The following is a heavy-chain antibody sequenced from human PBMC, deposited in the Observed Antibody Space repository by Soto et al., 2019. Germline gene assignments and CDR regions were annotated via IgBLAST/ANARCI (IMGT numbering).Heavy chain of an antibody. CDR3: AKSLLFVDHAYMDV. Sequence: QVQLVQSGAELKKPGSSVKVSCEASGGSFISYSFAWVRQAPGQGLEWLGRIIPIHNKANYALKFQDRVTITADRSTRTAYMELRSLRPEDTAVYYCAKSLLFVDHAYMDVRGKGTTVTVSS. J-gene: IGHJ6*03. V-gene: IGHV1-69*02. CDR1: GGSFISYS. D-gene: IGHD2-15*01. CDR2: IIPIHNKA.